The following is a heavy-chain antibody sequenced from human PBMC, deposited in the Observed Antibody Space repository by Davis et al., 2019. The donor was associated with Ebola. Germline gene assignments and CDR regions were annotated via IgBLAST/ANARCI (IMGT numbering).Heavy chain of an antibody. CDR2: INNDGSST. J-gene: IGHJ4*02. Sequence: PGGSLRLSCAAPGFTFSKSWMHWVRQAPGKGPVWVARINNDGSSTTYADSVKGRFTISRDNAKNTLFLQMNSLRSEDMAVYYCARDQGSIMPGMAFDHWGQGTLVTVSS. CDR3: ARDQGSIMPGMAFDH. CDR1: GFTFSKSW. V-gene: IGHV3-74*01. D-gene: IGHD6-13*01.